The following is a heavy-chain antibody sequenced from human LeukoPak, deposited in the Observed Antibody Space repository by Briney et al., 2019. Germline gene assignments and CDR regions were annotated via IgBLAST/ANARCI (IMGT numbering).Heavy chain of an antibody. CDR1: GFSFRTYG. V-gene: IGHV3-30*03. Sequence: GGSLRLSCAASGFSFRTYGMHWVRQAPGKGLEWVAVISYDGSNKYYADSVKGRFTISRDNAKNSLYLQINSLRAEDTAVYYCARDPYSGGYGDYYYYYMDVWGKGTTVTISS. J-gene: IGHJ6*03. CDR3: ARDPYSGGYGDYYYYYMDV. D-gene: IGHD1-26*01. CDR2: ISYDGSNK.